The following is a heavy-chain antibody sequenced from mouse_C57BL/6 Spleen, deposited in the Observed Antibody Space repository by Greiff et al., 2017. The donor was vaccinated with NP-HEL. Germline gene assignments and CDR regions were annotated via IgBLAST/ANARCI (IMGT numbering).Heavy chain of an antibody. Sequence: EVKLMESGGGLVQPGGSMKLSCVASGFTFSNYWMNWVRQSPEKGLEWVAQIRLKSDNYATHYAESVKGRFTISRDDSKSSVYLQMNNLRAEDTGIYYCTGRMGGFAYWGQGTLVTVSA. CDR1: GFTFSNYW. CDR3: TGRMGGFAY. CDR2: IRLKSDNYAT. V-gene: IGHV6-3*01. J-gene: IGHJ3*01. D-gene: IGHD2-3*01.